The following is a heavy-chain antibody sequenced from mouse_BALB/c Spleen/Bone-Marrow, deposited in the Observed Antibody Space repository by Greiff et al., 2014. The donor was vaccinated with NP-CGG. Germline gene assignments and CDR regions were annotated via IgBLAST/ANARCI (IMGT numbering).Heavy chain of an antibody. J-gene: IGHJ2*01. CDR2: INPGSSTI. CDR1: GFDFGRYW. V-gene: IGHV4-2*02. CDR3: ARLGYYGYHDN. D-gene: IGHD1-2*01. Sequence: EVQRVESGGGLVQPGGSLNLACVASGFDFGRYWMSWARQAPGKGLEWIGEINPGSSTINYSPSLKDKFIMFRDNAKNTLYLQMRKVRSEDTALYYCARLGYYGYHDNWGQGTTLTVSS.